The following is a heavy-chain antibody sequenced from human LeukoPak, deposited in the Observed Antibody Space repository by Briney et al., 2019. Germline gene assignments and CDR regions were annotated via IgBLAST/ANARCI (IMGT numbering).Heavy chain of an antibody. CDR2: INPNSGGT. Sequence: ASVKVSCKASGYTFTGYYMHWVRQAPGQGLEWMGWINPNSGGTNYAQKFQGRVTMTRDTSISTAYMELSRLRSDDTAVYYCARDLIGLGDTAMPDYWGQGTLVTASS. D-gene: IGHD5-18*01. V-gene: IGHV1-2*02. J-gene: IGHJ4*02. CDR3: ARDLIGLGDTAMPDY. CDR1: GYTFTGYY.